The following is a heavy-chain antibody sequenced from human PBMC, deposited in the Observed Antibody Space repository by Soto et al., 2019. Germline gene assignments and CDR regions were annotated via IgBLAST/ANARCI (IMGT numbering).Heavy chain of an antibody. Sequence: QVQLVQSGADLKKPGSSVKFSCKTSGGSFGSSAISWVRQAPAQGLEWMGEIIPVFDKANYAQNFQGRLTITADELTGTVFMELSSLRSEDTAVYFCARLRRDWGDAFDLWGLGTFVTVSS. J-gene: IGHJ3*01. CDR3: ARLRRDWGDAFDL. CDR2: IIPVFDKA. V-gene: IGHV1-69*01. CDR1: GGSFGSSA. D-gene: IGHD3-16*01.